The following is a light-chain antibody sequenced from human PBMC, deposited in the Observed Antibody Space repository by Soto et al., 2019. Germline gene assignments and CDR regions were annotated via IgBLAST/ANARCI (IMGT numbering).Light chain of an antibody. V-gene: IGKV1D-12*01. Sequence: DIQMTQSPSSVTASVGDRVTITCRASQGINNWLAWYQQKPGKAPKLLIYTTSSLQSGVPSRFSGSGSGTDFTLTISSLHPEHFATYYCQQANSFPLTFGGGTKVEIK. CDR1: QGINNW. CDR2: TTS. J-gene: IGKJ4*01. CDR3: QQANSFPLT.